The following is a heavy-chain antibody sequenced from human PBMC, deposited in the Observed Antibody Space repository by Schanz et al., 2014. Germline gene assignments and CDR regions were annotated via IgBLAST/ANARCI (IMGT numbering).Heavy chain of an antibody. J-gene: IGHJ4*02. D-gene: IGHD3-22*01. CDR3: AREDYLDSSGYSCGY. CDR2: INTNTGNP. Sequence: QVQLVQSGSELKKPGASVKVSCKASGYTFSSYGMNWVRQAPGQGPEWMGWINTNTGNPMYAQGFTGRFVFSLDSSVSVAYLQISSLKAEDTALYYCAREDYLDSSGYSCGYWGQGTLVTVSS. V-gene: IGHV7-4-1*04. CDR1: GYTFSSYG.